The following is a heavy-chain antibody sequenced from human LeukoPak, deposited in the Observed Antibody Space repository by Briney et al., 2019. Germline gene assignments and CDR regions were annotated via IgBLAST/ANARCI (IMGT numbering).Heavy chain of an antibody. CDR3: AKGDFGWLLSSLDY. CDR2: VRDSGRST. CDR1: GFTFNNYA. Sequence: PGESLRLSCAASGFTFNNYAMSWVRQAPGKGLEWVSAVRDSGRSTYYADSVKGRFTISRDNSKNTLYLQVNSLRAEDTAVYYCAKGDFGWLLSSLDYWGQGTLVTVSS. V-gene: IGHV3-23*01. D-gene: IGHD3-9*01. J-gene: IGHJ4*02.